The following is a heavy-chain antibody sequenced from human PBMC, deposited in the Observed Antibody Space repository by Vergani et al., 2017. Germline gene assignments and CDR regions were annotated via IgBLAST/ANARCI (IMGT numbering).Heavy chain of an antibody. J-gene: IGHJ4*02. CDR1: GFSLSSGGMR. CDR2: IDWDNTK. D-gene: IGHD5-12*01. Sequence: QVTLKESGPALVKPTQTLTLTCSLSGFSLSSGGMRVSWIRQPPGKALEWLARIDWDNTKVYSSSLKTRLTISKDASKNQVVLTMTNMDPVDTATYYCARIRRRGRSGYDIFDFWGQGILVTVAS. V-gene: IGHV2-70*04. CDR3: ARIRRRGRSGYDIFDF.